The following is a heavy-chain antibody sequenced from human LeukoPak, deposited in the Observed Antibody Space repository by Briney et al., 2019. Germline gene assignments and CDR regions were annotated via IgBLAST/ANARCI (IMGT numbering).Heavy chain of an antibody. CDR2: IYSGGST. J-gene: IGHJ4*02. D-gene: IGHD5-18*01. CDR3: ARYHTALNY. CDR1: GFSVSSDY. V-gene: IGHV3-53*01. Sequence: PGGSLRLSCAASGFSVSSDYMTWVRQAPGKGLEWVSVIYSGGSTYYADSVKGRFTTSRDNSKNTLYLQMNNLRVEDTAVYFCARYHTALNYWGQGTLVTASS.